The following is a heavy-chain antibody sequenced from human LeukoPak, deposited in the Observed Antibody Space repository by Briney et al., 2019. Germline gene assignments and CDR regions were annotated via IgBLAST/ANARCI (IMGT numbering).Heavy chain of an antibody. CDR1: GFTFDDYG. D-gene: IGHD5-12*01. CDR2: INWNGGST. V-gene: IGHV3-20*04. Sequence: PGRSLRLSCAGSGFTFDDYGVSWVRQAPGRGLEWVSGINWNGGSTGYGDSVRGRFTISRDNAKNSVYLQMNSLRAEDTALYYCAGGMYSGYDLWGQGTLVTVSS. CDR3: AGGMYSGYDL. J-gene: IGHJ4*02.